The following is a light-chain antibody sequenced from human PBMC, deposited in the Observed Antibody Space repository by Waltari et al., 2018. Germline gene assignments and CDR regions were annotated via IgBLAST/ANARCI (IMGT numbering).Light chain of an antibody. CDR1: QSLVDSDGNTY. Sequence: DVVMTQSPLSLPVTLGQPASISCRSSQSLVDSDGNTYLNWFQQRPGQSPRRLIHNVSNRDSGVPDRFSGSGSGTDFTLKISRVEAEDVGVYYCMQGTHWPRTFGQGTKVEIK. V-gene: IGKV2-30*01. J-gene: IGKJ1*01. CDR2: NVS. CDR3: MQGTHWPRT.